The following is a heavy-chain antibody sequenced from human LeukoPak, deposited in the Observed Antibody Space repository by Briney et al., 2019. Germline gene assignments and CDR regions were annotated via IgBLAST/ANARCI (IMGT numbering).Heavy chain of an antibody. CDR3: ATGLSSGWYGSYYYYYYMDV. CDR2: FDPEDGET. CDR1: GYTLTELS. V-gene: IGHV1-24*01. Sequence: ASVKVSCKVSGYTLTELSMHWVRQAPGKGLEWMGGFDPEDGETIYAQKFQGRVTMTEDTSTDTAYMELSSLRSEDTAVYYSATGLSSGWYGSYYYYYYMDVWGKGTTVTVSS. D-gene: IGHD6-19*01. J-gene: IGHJ6*03.